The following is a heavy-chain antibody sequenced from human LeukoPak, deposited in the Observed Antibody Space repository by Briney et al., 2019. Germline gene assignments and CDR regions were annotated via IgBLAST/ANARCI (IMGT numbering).Heavy chain of an antibody. CDR2: IRQDGSEK. V-gene: IGHV3-7*01. CDR1: GFTFSSYW. CDR3: ARVGGRYSPLGY. Sequence: GGSLRLSCAASGFTFSSYWMSWVRQAPGKGLEWVANIRQDGSEKYYVDSVKGRFTISRDNDKNSLFLQMTSLRAEDTAVYYCARVGGRYSPLGYWGQGTLVTVSS. J-gene: IGHJ4*02. D-gene: IGHD3-16*02.